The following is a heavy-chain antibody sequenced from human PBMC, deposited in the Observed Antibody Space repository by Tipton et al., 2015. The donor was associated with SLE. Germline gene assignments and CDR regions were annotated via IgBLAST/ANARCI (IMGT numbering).Heavy chain of an antibody. J-gene: IGHJ6*02. V-gene: IGHV4-61*01. CDR3: ARGQHVRVVFSMDG. CDR2: INHRGST. Sequence: TLSLTCTVSGGSVSSGRSYWSWIRQPPGKGLEWVGEINHRGSTNYNPSLKSRVTISVDTSKNQFSLKLSSVTAADTAVYYCARGQHVRVVFSMDGLGHGSTATVPS. CDR1: GGSVSSGRSY. D-gene: IGHD2-2*01.